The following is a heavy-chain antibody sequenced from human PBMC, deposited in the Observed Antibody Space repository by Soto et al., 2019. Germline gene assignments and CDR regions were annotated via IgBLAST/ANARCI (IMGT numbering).Heavy chain of an antibody. CDR3: AREYTYGSNFFDC. CDR1: GGSISSAAYY. CDR2: VSHSGST. D-gene: IGHD5-18*01. J-gene: IGHJ4*02. Sequence: QVRLQEAGPGLVKPSQTLSLTCTVSGGSISSAAYYWSWIRQHPGNGLEWIGYVSHSGSTYYNPYLMSRVIITVDTSKNQFSLSLASVTAADTAVDYCAREYTYGSNFFDCWGQGALVTVSS. V-gene: IGHV4-31*03.